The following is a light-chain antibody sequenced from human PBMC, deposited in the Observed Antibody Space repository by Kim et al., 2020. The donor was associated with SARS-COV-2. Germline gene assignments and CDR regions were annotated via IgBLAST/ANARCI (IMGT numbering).Light chain of an antibody. Sequence: RGAGSCTGSSSNSGGGFDVRWYQQIPGTAPKLLIYGKNKRPSGVPDRFSGSKSGTAASLAITGNQAEDEADYYCQSYDSSLSGYVFGTGTKVTVL. CDR3: QSYDSSLSGYV. V-gene: IGLV1-40*01. CDR1: SSNSGGGFD. CDR2: GKN. J-gene: IGLJ1*01.